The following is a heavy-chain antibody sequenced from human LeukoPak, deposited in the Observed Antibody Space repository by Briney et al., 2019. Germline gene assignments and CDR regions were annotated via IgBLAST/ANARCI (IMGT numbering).Heavy chain of an antibody. D-gene: IGHD5/OR15-5a*01. CDR2: IYYSGST. Sequence: PSETLSFTCAVSGGSISSYYWSWIRQPPGKGLEWVGYIYYSGSTNYNPSLKSRVTTSADTYKNHLSLKLTSGTGADTAMDYCGRDSVSWHYIDCWRQGTLLTVSS. J-gene: IGHJ4*02. CDR3: GRDSVSWHYIDC. V-gene: IGHV4-59*01. CDR1: GGSISSYY.